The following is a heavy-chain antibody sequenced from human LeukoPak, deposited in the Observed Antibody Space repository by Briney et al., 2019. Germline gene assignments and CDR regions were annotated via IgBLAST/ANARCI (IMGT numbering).Heavy chain of an antibody. CDR1: GFTFSSNY. CDR2: IYSGGST. V-gene: IGHV3-53*01. J-gene: IGHJ3*02. Sequence: GGSLRLSCAASGFTFSSNYMSWVRQAPGKGLEWVSVIYSGGSTYYADSVKGRFTISRDDSKNTLYLQMNSLRAEDTAVYYCARSKVPNDAFDIWGQGTMVTVSS. CDR3: ARSKVPNDAFDI.